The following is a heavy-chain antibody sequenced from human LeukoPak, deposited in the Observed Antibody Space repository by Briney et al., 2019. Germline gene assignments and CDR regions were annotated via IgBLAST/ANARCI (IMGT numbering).Heavy chain of an antibody. CDR2: ISSSSSYI. J-gene: IGHJ4*02. CDR1: GFTFSSYS. D-gene: IGHD2-2*01. V-gene: IGHV3-21*01. CDR3: ARGFGPAALDY. Sequence: PGGSLRLSCAASGFTFSSYSMNWVRQAPGKGLEWVSSISSSSSYIYYADSVKGRFTISRDNSKNTLYLQMNSLRAEDTAVYYCARGFGPAALDYWGQGTLVTVSS.